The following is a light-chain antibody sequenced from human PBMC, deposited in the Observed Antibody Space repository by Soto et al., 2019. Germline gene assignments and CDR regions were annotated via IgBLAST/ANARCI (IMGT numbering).Light chain of an antibody. Sequence: QSALTQPASVSGSPGQSITISCTGTSSDVGGYNYVSWYQQRPGKAPILMIYDVSYRPSGISNRFSGSKSGNTASLTISGLQAEDDADYYCSSYTSTSVVFGGGTKLTVL. CDR3: SSYTSTSVV. J-gene: IGLJ2*01. CDR1: SSDVGGYNY. V-gene: IGLV2-14*01. CDR2: DVS.